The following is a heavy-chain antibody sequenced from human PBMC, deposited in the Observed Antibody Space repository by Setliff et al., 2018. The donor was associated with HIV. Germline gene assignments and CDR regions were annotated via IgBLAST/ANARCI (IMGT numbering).Heavy chain of an antibody. J-gene: IGHJ4*02. CDR3: ARRRGQKTTGWYYFDF. Sequence: SETLSLTCSVSGGPITSNTYFWDWIRQAPGKGLEWIGSIYHSGNTYYNPSLKSRVSISVDTSKRQFSLKLTSVTAGDSALYYCARRRGQKTTGWYYFDFWGQGALVTVSS. D-gene: IGHD6-19*01. V-gene: IGHV4-39*01. CDR2: IYHSGNT. CDR1: GGPITSNTYF.